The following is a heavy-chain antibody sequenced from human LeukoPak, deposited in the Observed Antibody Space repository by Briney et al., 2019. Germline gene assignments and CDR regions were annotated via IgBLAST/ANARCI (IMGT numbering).Heavy chain of an antibody. J-gene: IGHJ4*02. CDR1: GFTFSSYA. CDR3: AKDQGYSSGWYSSFLIPYYFDY. D-gene: IGHD6-19*01. CDR2: ISGSGGST. Sequence: TGGSLRLSCAASGFTFSSYAMNWVRQAPGKGLEWVSAISGSGGSTYYADSVKGRFTISRDNSKNTLYLQMNSLRAEDTAVYYCAKDQGYSSGWYSSFLIPYYFDYWGQGTLVTVSS. V-gene: IGHV3-23*01.